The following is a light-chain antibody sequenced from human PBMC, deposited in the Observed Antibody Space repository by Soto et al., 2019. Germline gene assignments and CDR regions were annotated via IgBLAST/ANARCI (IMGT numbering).Light chain of an antibody. CDR2: DVS. Sequence: HSLLTQPASVSGSPGQSITISCTGTSSVVGGYNYVSWYQQHPGKAPKLMIYDVSNRPSGVSNRFSGSKSGNTASLTISGLQAEDEADYYCSSFTSSITFVFGTGTKVTVL. J-gene: IGLJ1*01. CDR3: SSFTSSITFV. V-gene: IGLV2-14*01. CDR1: SSVVGGYNY.